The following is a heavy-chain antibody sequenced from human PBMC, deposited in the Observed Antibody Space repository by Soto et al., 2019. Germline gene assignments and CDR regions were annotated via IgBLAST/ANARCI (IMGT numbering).Heavy chain of an antibody. J-gene: IGHJ2*01. Sequence: QVQLVESGGGVVQPGRSLRLSCAASGFTFSSYAMHWVRQAPGKGLEWVAVISYDGSNKYYADSVKGRFTISRDNSKNTLYLQMTSLRAEDTAVYYCARGLAYWYFDLWGRGTLVTVSS. V-gene: IGHV3-30-3*01. CDR3: ARGLAYWYFDL. CDR1: GFTFSSYA. CDR2: ISYDGSNK. D-gene: IGHD5-12*01.